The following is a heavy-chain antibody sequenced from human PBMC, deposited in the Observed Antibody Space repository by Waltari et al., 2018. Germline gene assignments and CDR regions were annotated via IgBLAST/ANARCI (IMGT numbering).Heavy chain of an antibody. V-gene: IGHV3-53*01. J-gene: IGHJ4*02. CDR3: ARAKVDYGAREEGYYFDY. CDR1: GFTVSIHY. CDR2: IYSGGST. D-gene: IGHD4-17*01. Sequence: EVQLVESGGGLIQPGGSLRLSCAVSGFTVSIHYMSWARQAPAQGLEWVSVIYSGGSTYYADSVKGRFTISRDNSKNTLYLQMNSLRAEDTAVYYCARAKVDYGAREEGYYFDYWGQGTLVTVSS.